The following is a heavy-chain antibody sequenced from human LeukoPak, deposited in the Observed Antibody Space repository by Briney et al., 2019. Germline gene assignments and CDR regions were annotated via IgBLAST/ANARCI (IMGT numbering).Heavy chain of an antibody. V-gene: IGHV3-48*03. CDR2: ISNSGSTI. Sequence: VQPGGSLRLSCAASGFTFSSYEMNWVRQAPGKGLEWVAYISNSGSTIYYADSVKGRFTISRDNAKNSLYLQMNSLRAEDTAVYYCARDRNMDYDFWSGYYIDYWGQGTLVTVSS. J-gene: IGHJ4*02. CDR3: ARDRNMDYDFWSGYYIDY. D-gene: IGHD3-3*01. CDR1: GFTFSSYE.